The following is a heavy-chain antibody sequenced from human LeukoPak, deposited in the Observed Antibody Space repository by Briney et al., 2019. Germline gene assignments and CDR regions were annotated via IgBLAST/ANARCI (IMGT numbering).Heavy chain of an antibody. CDR3: TSALNLVLGELLGY. Sequence: GSLRLSCAASGFICSKAWMAWVRQAPGKGQEWVGHIKPKTDDGTTDYAAPVKGRFTISRDDSKSTLYLQMNSLNTEDTAVYFCTSALNLVLGELLGYWGQGTLVTVSS. CDR2: IKPKTDDGTT. D-gene: IGHD3-16*01. V-gene: IGHV3-15*01. CDR1: GFICSKAW. J-gene: IGHJ4*02.